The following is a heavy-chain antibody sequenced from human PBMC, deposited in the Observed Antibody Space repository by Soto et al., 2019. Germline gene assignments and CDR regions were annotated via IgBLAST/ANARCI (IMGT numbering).Heavy chain of an antibody. CDR3: GRVQKYYHSSDYYDAFDM. CDR2: VKDDGSEK. J-gene: IGHJ3*02. V-gene: IGHV3-7*01. Sequence: EVQLVESGGGLVQPGGSLRLSCTASGFAISSDWMTWVRQAPGKGLEWVANVKDDGSEKQYVDSVKGRFTISRDKAENYLLLQKNSLRTDDKAVYYCGRVQKYYHSSDYYDAFDMWGQGTMVTVSS. CDR1: GFAISSDW. D-gene: IGHD3-10*01.